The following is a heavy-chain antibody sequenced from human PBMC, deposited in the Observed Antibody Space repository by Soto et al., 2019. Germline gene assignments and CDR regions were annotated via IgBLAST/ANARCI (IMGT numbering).Heavy chain of an antibody. Sequence: QVQLVQSGAEVKKPGSSVKVSCKASGGTFSRYGISWVRQAPGQGLEWMGGIIPIFGTANYAQKFQGRVTITADESTSTAYMELSSLISEDTAVYYCASQPGPTGNYFYGMDVWGQGTTVTVSS. V-gene: IGHV1-69*12. J-gene: IGHJ6*02. D-gene: IGHD1-1*01. CDR1: GGTFSRYG. CDR3: ASQPGPTGNYFYGMDV. CDR2: IIPIFGTA.